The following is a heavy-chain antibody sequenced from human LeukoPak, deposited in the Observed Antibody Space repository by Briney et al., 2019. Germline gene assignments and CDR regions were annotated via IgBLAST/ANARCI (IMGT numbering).Heavy chain of an antibody. CDR1: GFTFSSYA. CDR3: TTVYY. J-gene: IGHJ4*02. CDR2: IQSKADGGTA. V-gene: IGHV3-15*01. Sequence: GGSLRLSCAASGFTFSSYAMSWVRQAPGQGLEWVGRIQSKADGGTAAYAVPVKGRFIISRDDSKNTVYLQMDSLKIEDTGVYYYTTVYYWGQGTVVTVAS.